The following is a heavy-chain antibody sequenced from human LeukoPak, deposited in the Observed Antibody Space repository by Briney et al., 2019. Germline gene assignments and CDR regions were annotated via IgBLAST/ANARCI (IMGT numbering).Heavy chain of an antibody. CDR2: FSGSGGST. Sequence: GGSLTLSYAAWVFILGRHNTSWPRQAPGTGLEWVSTFSGSGGSTYYADSVKGRFTISRDNSKNTLFLQMNSLRAEDTVVYYCAKLYGSGRYYLVDYWGQGTLVTVSS. CDR3: AKLYGSGRYYLVDY. D-gene: IGHD3-10*01. V-gene: IGHV3-23*01. CDR1: VFILGRHN. J-gene: IGHJ4*02.